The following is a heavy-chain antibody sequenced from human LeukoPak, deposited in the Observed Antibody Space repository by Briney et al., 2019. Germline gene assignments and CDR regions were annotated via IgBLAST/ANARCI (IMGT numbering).Heavy chain of an antibody. Sequence: GGSLRLSCAASGFTFSSYAMHWVRQAPGKGLEWVAVISYDGSNKYYADSVKGRFTISRDNAKNSLVLQMNSLRAEDTAVYYCARESGTYSYGTFDIWGQGTMVTVSS. J-gene: IGHJ3*02. V-gene: IGHV3-30-3*01. CDR1: GFTFSSYA. D-gene: IGHD1-26*01. CDR2: ISYDGSNK. CDR3: ARESGTYSYGTFDI.